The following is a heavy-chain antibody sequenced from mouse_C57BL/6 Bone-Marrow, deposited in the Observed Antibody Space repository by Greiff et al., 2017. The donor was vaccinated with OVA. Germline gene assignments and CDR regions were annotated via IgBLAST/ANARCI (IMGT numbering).Heavy chain of an antibody. CDR1: GFTFSSYA. V-gene: IGHV5-9*01. CDR2: ISGGGGNT. J-gene: IGHJ1*03. CDR3: ARAISLYFDV. Sequence: EVQGVESGGGLVKPGGSLKLSCAASGFTFSSYAMSWVRQTPEKRLEWVATISGGGGNTYYPDSVKGRFTISRDNAKNTLYLQMSSLRSEDTALYYCARAISLYFDVWGTGTTVTVSS.